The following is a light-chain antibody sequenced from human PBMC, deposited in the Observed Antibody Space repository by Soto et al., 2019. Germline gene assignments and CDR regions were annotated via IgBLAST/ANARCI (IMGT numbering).Light chain of an antibody. CDR2: EVT. Sequence: QSVLTQPASVSGSPGQSITISCTGTNSDVGSYNLVSWYQQHPGKAPKLMIYEVTKRPSGVSNRFSGSKSGNTASLTISGLQAEDEGDYHCCSYAGNVIFGGGTKLTVL. J-gene: IGLJ2*01. CDR3: CSYAGNVI. V-gene: IGLV2-23*02. CDR1: NSDVGSYNL.